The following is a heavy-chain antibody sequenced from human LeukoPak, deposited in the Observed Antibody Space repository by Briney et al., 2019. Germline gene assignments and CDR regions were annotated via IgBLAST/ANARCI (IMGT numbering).Heavy chain of an antibody. D-gene: IGHD3-22*01. CDR3: ARDWVGYYYDSSGYYPFDY. J-gene: IGHJ4*02. CDR1: GYTFTTYG. V-gene: IGHV1-18*01. CDR2: ISGYDGNT. Sequence: ASVKVSCKASGYTFTTYGVSWVRQALGQGLEWMGWISGYDGNTNYAQKLRGRVTMTTDTSTSTAYMELRSLRSDDTAVYYCARDWVGYYYDSSGYYPFDYWGQGTLVTVSS.